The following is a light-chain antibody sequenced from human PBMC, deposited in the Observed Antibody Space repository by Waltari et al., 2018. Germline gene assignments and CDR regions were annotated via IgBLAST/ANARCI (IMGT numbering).Light chain of an antibody. CDR1: DIGSKN. Sequence: SYELTQPPSVSVAPGQTARLTCGGPDIGSKNVHWYQQNPGQTPVLAIYRDSHRPSGIPDRFAGSNSGNTATLTISRAQAGDESDYYCQAWDRTTGVFGGGTKLTVL. V-gene: IGLV3-9*01. CDR3: QAWDRTTGV. J-gene: IGLJ3*02. CDR2: RDS.